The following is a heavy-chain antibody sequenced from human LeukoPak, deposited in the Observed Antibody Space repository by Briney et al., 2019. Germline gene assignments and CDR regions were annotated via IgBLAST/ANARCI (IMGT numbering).Heavy chain of an antibody. CDR3: ARGQRITMIVGPDY. J-gene: IGHJ4*02. V-gene: IGHV3-64*04. CDR2: ISNDGGGK. Sequence: GGSLRLSCSASGFAFSSFAIHWVRQAPGKRLEYVSAISNDGGGKYYGDSVKGRFTISRDNSKNTLYLQMNSLRAEDTAVYYCARGQRITMIVGPDYWGQGTLVTVSS. CDR1: GFAFSSFA. D-gene: IGHD3-22*01.